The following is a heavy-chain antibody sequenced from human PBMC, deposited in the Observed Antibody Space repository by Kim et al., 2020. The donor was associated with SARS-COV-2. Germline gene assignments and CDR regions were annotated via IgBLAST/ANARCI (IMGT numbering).Heavy chain of an antibody. CDR3: ATWGHY. V-gene: IGHV3-48*03. D-gene: IGHD7-27*01. Sequence: TSGSTIYYADSVKCRFTISIDNAKNSLFLQLNSLRAEDTAVYYCATWGHYWGQGTLVTVSS. J-gene: IGHJ4*02. CDR2: TSGSTI.